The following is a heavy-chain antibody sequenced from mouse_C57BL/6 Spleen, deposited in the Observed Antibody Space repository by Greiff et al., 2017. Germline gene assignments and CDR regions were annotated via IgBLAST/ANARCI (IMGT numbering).Heavy chain of an antibody. D-gene: IGHD2-5*01. CDR2: ISYDGSN. CDR3: AREMGYSNYVNAWFAY. Sequence: DVQLQESGPGLVKPSQSLSLTCSVTGYSITSGYYWNWIRQFPGNKLEWMGYISYDGSNNYNPSLKNRISITRDTSKNQFFLKLNSVTTEDTATYYCAREMGYSNYVNAWFAYWGQGTLVTVSA. V-gene: IGHV3-6*01. CDR1: GYSITSGYY. J-gene: IGHJ3*01.